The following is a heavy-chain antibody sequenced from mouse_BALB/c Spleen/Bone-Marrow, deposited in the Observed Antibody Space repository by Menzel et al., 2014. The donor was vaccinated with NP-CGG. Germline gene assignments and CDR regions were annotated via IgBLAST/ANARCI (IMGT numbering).Heavy chain of an antibody. CDR2: IFPVNADT. D-gene: IGHD1-1*01. CDR1: GYVFTDYW. V-gene: IGHV1-80*01. J-gene: IGHJ3*01. Sequence: QVQLQQPGAELVRPGSSVKISCKAPGYVFTDYWMNWLRQRPGQGLEWIGQIFPVNADTNYKANFKDKVTLTADKSSTTAYMQLNSLTSEDSTVYFCARFATGSFAYWGQGPLVTVSA. CDR3: ARFATGSFAY.